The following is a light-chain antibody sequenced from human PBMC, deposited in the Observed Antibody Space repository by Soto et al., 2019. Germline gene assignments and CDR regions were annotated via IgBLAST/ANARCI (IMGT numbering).Light chain of an antibody. CDR2: DTF. Sequence: EIVLTQSPATLSLSPGERATLSCRASQSVGSHLTWYQQKPGQPPRLLIYDTFNRATGIPDRFSGRGSGTDFTLTISSPDPEDFAVYYCQQRSTWPPEFTFGPGTKVDIK. CDR1: QSVGSH. J-gene: IGKJ3*01. V-gene: IGKV3-11*01. CDR3: QQRSTWPPEFT.